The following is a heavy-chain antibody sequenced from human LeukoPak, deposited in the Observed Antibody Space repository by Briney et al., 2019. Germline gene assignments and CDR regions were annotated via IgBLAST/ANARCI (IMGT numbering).Heavy chain of an antibody. CDR3: AGQHDTNGYYFY. CDR2: IYHSGST. D-gene: IGHD3-22*01. J-gene: IGHJ4*02. CDR1: GNSFSSGYY. V-gene: IGHV4-38-2*01. Sequence: SETLSLTCAVTGNSFSSGYYWGWIRQPPGKGLEWIGSIYHSGSTYYNPSLRSRVTISVDTSKSRFSLKMRSVTAADTAVYYCAGQHDTNGYYFYWGQGTPVTVSS.